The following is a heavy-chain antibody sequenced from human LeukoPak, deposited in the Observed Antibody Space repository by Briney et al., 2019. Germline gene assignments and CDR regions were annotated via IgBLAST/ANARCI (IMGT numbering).Heavy chain of an antibody. CDR1: GGTFSSYA. D-gene: IGHD2-2*02. J-gene: IGHJ6*03. V-gene: IGHV1-69*05. Sequence: ASVKVSCKASGGTFSSYAISWVRQAPGQGLEWMGGIIPIFGTANSAQKFQGRVTITTDESTSTAYMELSSLRSEDTAVYYCARSSTSCYTTGRYYYYYMDVWGKGTTVTVSS. CDR3: ARSSTSCYTTGRYYYYYMDV. CDR2: IIPIFGTA.